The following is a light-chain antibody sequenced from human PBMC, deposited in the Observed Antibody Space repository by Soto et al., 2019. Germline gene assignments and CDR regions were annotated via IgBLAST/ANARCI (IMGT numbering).Light chain of an antibody. CDR1: HSLNTN. CDR2: GAS. Sequence: EIVLTQSPATLSVSPGERATLSCRASHSLNTNLAWYQQKHGQAPSLLIYGASSRAAGVPPRFSGSGSGTEFTLTISSLQSEDCTVYWCQQYDKWPPTFGQGTKVDIK. J-gene: IGKJ1*01. V-gene: IGKV3-15*01. CDR3: QQYDKWPPT.